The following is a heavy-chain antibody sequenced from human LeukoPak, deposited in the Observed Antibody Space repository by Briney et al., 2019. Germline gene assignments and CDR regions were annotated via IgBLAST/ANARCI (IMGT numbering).Heavy chain of an antibody. D-gene: IGHD2-2*01. J-gene: IGHJ4*02. CDR3: ARTTSDCSSTSCYFYYFDY. Sequence: SETLSLTCTVSGGSISSYYWSWIRQPAEKGLEWIGRIYTSGSTNYNPSLKSRVTMSVDTSKNQFSLKLSSVTAADTAVYYCARTTSDCSSTSCYFYYFDYWGQGTLVTVSS. V-gene: IGHV4-4*07. CDR2: IYTSGST. CDR1: GGSISSYY.